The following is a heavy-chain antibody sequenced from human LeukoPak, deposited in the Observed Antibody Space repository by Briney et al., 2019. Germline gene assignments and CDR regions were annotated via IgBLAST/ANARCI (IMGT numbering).Heavy chain of an antibody. CDR3: TAGTGRSDFDY. Sequence: WGSLRLSCAASGFTFSNAWMSWVRQAPGRGLEWVGRIKRKGDDGTIDYAAPVKGRLSVSRDDPKNMLYLQMNSLKSEDTAVYYCTAGTGRSDFDYWGQGTLVTVSS. J-gene: IGHJ4*02. V-gene: IGHV3-15*01. D-gene: IGHD3/OR15-3a*01. CDR1: GFTFSNAW. CDR2: IKRKGDDGTI.